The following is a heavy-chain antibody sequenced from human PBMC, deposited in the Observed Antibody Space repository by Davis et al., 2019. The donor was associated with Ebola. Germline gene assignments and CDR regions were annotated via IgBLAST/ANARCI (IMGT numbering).Heavy chain of an antibody. CDR1: GFTFSSYA. Sequence: PGGSLRLSCAASGFTFSSYAMSWVRQAPGKGLEWVSAISGSGGSTYYADSVKGRFTISRDNSKNSLYLQMNSLRAEDTAVYYCARDSEGGYYYMDVWGKGTTVTVSS. J-gene: IGHJ6*03. D-gene: IGHD3-16*01. CDR3: ARDSEGGYYYMDV. V-gene: IGHV3-23*01. CDR2: ISGSGGST.